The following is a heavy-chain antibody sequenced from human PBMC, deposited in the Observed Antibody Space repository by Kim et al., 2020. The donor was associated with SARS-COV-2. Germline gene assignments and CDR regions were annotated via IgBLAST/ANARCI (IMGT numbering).Heavy chain of an antibody. Sequence: GGSLRLSCAASGFTFSSYAMSWVRQAPGKGLEWVSAISGSGGSTYYADSVKGRFTISRDNSKNTLYLQMNSLRAEDTAVYYCATRTKLPFLAVAGTNYYYGMDVWGQGTTVTVSS. CDR2: ISGSGGST. V-gene: IGHV3-23*01. CDR3: ATRTKLPFLAVAGTNYYYGMDV. CDR1: GFTFSSYA. J-gene: IGHJ6*02. D-gene: IGHD6-19*01.